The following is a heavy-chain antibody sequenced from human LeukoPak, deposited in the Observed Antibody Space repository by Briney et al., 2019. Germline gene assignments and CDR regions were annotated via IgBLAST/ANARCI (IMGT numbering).Heavy chain of an antibody. CDR1: GFIVSSNY. D-gene: IGHD6-6*01. Sequence: GGSLRLSCAASGFIVSSNYMSWVRQAPGKGLEWVSVIYSGGSTYYADSVKGRFTISRDNSKNTLYLQMNSLRAEDTAVYYCARDFYSSSSGGSVYWGQGSLVTVSS. CDR2: IYSGGST. CDR3: ARDFYSSSSGGSVY. V-gene: IGHV3-53*01. J-gene: IGHJ4*02.